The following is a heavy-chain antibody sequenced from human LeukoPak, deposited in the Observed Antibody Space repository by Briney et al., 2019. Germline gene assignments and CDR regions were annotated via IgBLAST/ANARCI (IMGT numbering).Heavy chain of an antibody. CDR3: ARHRSSWLIDY. V-gene: IGHV3-23*01. CDR2: ISDSGGNT. CDR1: GFTFNSYA. J-gene: IGHJ4*02. Sequence: GGSLRLSCAASGFTFNSYAMSWVRQAPWERLQWVSGISDSGGNTYYADSVRGRFTISRDNSKNTLYLQMNSLRAEDAAVYYCARHRSSWLIDYWGQGTLVTVSS. D-gene: IGHD6-6*01.